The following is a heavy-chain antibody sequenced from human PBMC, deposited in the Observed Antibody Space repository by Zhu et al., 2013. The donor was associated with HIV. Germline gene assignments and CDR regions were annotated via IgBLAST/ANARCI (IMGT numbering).Heavy chain of an antibody. V-gene: IGHV1-8*01. CDR1: GGTFTNYA. Sequence: QVQLVQSGAEVKKPGSSVTVSCKASGGTFTNYAINWVRQATGHGLEWMGWVNPTSGHAGYAQKFQGRVTITRNTSISTVYMELRSLRSDDTAVYYCARMDKGSCTATTCPDWFDPWGQGTPGSPSPQ. CDR2: VNPTSGHA. J-gene: IGHJ5*02. D-gene: IGHD2-8*02. CDR3: ARMDKGSCTATTCPDWFDP.